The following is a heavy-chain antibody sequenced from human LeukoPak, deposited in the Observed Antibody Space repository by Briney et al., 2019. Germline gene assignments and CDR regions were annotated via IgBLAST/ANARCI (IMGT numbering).Heavy chain of an antibody. CDR1: GFTFSTYV. J-gene: IGHJ3*02. CDR3: AKDKLTLDAFDI. D-gene: IGHD4-23*01. CDR2: ITSSGVTT. V-gene: IGHV3-23*01. Sequence: PGGSLRLSCAASGFTFSTYVMSWVRQAPGKGLEWDSAITSSGVTTYYADSVKGRFTISRDNSKNTLYLQVNSLRAEDTAVYYCAKDKLTLDAFDIWGQGTMVTVSS.